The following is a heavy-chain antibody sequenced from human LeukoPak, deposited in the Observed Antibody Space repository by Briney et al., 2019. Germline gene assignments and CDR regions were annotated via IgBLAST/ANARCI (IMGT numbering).Heavy chain of an antibody. CDR1: GDSVSSKSSA. CDR3: ARNSADLDY. D-gene: IGHD1-26*01. J-gene: IGHJ4*02. CDR2: TYYRSKWNN. V-gene: IGHV6-1*01. Sequence: SQTLSLTCALSGDSVSSKSSAWNWIRQSPSRGLEWPGRTYYRSKWNNHYAVSVESRITINADTSKNQFSLQLNSVTPEDTAVYYCARNSADLDYWGRGILVTVSS.